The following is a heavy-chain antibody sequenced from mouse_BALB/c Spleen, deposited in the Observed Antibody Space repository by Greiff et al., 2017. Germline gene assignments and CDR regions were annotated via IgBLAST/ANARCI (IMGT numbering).Heavy chain of an antibody. CDR1: GFTFSSYG. Sequence: EVQLVESGGGLVQPGGSLKLSCAASGFTFSSYGMSWVRQTPDKRLELVATINSNGGSTYYPDSVKGRFTISRDNAKNTLYLQMSSLKSEDTAMYYCARRTTATYFDYWGQGTTLTVSS. CDR3: ARRTTATYFDY. V-gene: IGHV5-6-3*01. J-gene: IGHJ2*01. D-gene: IGHD1-2*01. CDR2: INSNGGST.